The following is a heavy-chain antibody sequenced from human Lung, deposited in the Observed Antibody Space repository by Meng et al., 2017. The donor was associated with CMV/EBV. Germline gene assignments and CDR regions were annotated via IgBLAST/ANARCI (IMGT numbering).Heavy chain of an antibody. CDR2: IYSGGSST. CDR1: GFTFSSYA. J-gene: IGHJ4*02. Sequence: GGSXRLXCAASGFTFSSYAMSWVRQAPGKGLEWVSVIYSGGSSTYYADSVKGRFTISRDNSKNTLYLQMNSLRAEDTAVYYCAKPTVYCGGDCYSDFDYWXQGTXVTVAS. D-gene: IGHD2-21*01. CDR3: AKPTVYCGGDCYSDFDY. V-gene: IGHV3-23*03.